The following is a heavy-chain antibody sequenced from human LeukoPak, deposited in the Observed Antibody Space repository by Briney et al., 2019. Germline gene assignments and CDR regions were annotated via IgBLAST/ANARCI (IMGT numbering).Heavy chain of an antibody. D-gene: IGHD3-3*01. CDR2: IRYDGSNK. J-gene: IGHJ3*02. CDR1: GFTFSSYG. CDR3: ARTYYDYWSGPYAFDI. V-gene: IGHV3-30*02. Sequence: GGSLRFSCVASGFTFSSYGMHWVRRAPGKGLEWVAFIRYDGSNKYYADSVKGRFTISRDNSENTLYLQMNNLRAEDTAVYYCARTYYDYWSGPYAFDIWGQGTMVTVSS.